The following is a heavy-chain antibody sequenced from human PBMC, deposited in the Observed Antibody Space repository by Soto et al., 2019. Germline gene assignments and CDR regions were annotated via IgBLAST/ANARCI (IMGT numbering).Heavy chain of an antibody. CDR2: IYHSGST. Sequence: SETLSLTCAVSGGSISSGGYSWSWIRQPPGKGLEWIGYIYHSGSTYYNPSLKSRVTISVDTSKNQFSLKLSSVTAADTAVYYCAREKYYYDSSGYYDAFDIWGQGTMVTVSS. CDR3: AREKYYYDSSGYYDAFDI. V-gene: IGHV4-30-2*01. J-gene: IGHJ3*02. D-gene: IGHD3-22*01. CDR1: GGSISSGGYS.